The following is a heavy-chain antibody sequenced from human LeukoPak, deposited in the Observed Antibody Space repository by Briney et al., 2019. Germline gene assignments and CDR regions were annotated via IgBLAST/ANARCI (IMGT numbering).Heavy chain of an antibody. J-gene: IGHJ4*02. V-gene: IGHV3-7*03. D-gene: IGHD3-10*01. CDR2: IKQDGSEK. CDR3: ARDILGGY. Sequence: PGGSLRLSCAASGFPFSSYGMHWVRQAPGKGLEWVANIKQDGSEKYYVDSVKGRFTISRDNAKNSLYLQMNSLRAEDTAVYYCARDILGGYWGQGTLVTVSS. CDR1: GFPFSSYG.